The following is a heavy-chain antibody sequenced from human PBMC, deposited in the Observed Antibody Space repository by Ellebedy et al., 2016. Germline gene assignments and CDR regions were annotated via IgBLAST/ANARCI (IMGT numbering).Heavy chain of an antibody. V-gene: IGHV4-34*01. CDR2: INHSGST. Sequence: SETLSLTXAVYGGSFSGYYWSWIRQPPGKGLEWIGEINHSGSTNYNPSLKSRVTISVDTSKNQFSLKLSSVTAADTAVYYCARVYYYDSSGYETDAFDIWGQGTMVTVSS. CDR1: GGSFSGYY. CDR3: ARVYYYDSSGYETDAFDI. D-gene: IGHD3-22*01. J-gene: IGHJ3*02.